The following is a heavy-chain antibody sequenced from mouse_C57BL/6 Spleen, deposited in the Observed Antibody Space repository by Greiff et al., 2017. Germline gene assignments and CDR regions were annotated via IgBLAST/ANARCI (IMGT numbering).Heavy chain of an antibody. CDR3: ARLAY. CDR2: ISSGSSTI. J-gene: IGHJ3*01. V-gene: IGHV5-17*01. CDR1: GFTFSDYG. Sequence: EVKVVESGGGLVKPGGSLKLSCAASGFTFSDYGMHWVRQAPEKGLEWVAYISSGSSTIYYADTVKGRFTISRGNAKNTLFLQMTSLRSEDTAMYYCARLAYWGQGTLVTVAA.